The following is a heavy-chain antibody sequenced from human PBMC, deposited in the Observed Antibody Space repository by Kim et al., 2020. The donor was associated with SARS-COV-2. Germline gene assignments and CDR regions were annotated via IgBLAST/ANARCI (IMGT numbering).Heavy chain of an antibody. CDR3: ARGGGGSGSYPFDY. J-gene: IGHJ4*02. D-gene: IGHD3-10*01. CDR2: IYYSGNT. Sequence: SETLSLTCTVSGDSMSTYYWTWIRQPPGKGLEWIGYIYYSGNTNYNPSLKSRVTISADTSKHQFSLRLTSLTAADTALYYCARGGGGSGSYPFDYWGQGTPGPVSS. CDR1: GDSMSTYY. V-gene: IGHV4-59*01.